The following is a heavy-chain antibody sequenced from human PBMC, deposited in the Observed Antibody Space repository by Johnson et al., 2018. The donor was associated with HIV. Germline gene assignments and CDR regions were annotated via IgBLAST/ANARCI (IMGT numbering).Heavy chain of an antibody. V-gene: IGHV3-30-3*01. CDR3: TRVGPGFGVLMDGALSI. J-gene: IGHJ3*02. CDR2: ISYDGSNK. Sequence: QVHLVESGGGVVQPGRSLRLACVTSGFTFSSYAMHWVRQAPGKGLEWVALISYDGSNKYYAESVKGRFTISRDNSKNTLFLTMNSLRAEDTAGYYCTRVGPGFGVLMDGALSIWGQGTMVTVSS. CDR1: GFTFSSYA. D-gene: IGHD3-3*01.